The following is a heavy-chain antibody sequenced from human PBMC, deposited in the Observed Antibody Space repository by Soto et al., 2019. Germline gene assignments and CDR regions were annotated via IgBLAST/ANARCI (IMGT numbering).Heavy chain of an antibody. Sequence: PSETLSLTCTVSGGSISSISYYWGWIRQPPGKGLEWIGSIYYSGSTYYNPSLKSRVTISVDTSKNQFSLKLSSVTGADTAVYYCAKLALIAAAEVMDVWGQGTTVPVSS. J-gene: IGHJ6*02. CDR2: IYYSGST. D-gene: IGHD6-13*01. CDR1: GGSISSISYY. CDR3: AKLALIAAAEVMDV. V-gene: IGHV4-39*01.